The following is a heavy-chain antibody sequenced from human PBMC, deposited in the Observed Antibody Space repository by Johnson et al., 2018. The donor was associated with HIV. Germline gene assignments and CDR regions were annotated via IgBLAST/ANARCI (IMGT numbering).Heavy chain of an antibody. J-gene: IGHJ3*02. V-gene: IGHV3-30*02. CDR1: GFTFTDAW. Sequence: QVQLVESGGGLVKPGGSLTLSCAASGFTFTDAWMSWVRQAPGKGLEWVAFIRYDGSNKYYADSVKGRFTVSRDNYKNTLYLQMNSLKTEDTAVYYCTKFVGYCSGGNCYTPGDIWGRGTLVTVSS. CDR3: TKFVGYCSGGNCYTPGDI. CDR2: IRYDGSNK. D-gene: IGHD2-15*01.